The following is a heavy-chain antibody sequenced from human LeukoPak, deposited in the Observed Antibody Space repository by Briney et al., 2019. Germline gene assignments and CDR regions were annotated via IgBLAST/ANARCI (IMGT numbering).Heavy chain of an antibody. J-gene: IGHJ4*02. V-gene: IGHV3-21*01. D-gene: IGHD2-15*01. CDR1: GFTFSSFG. CDR2: ISSSSSYI. Sequence: GGSLRLSCAASGFTFSSFGMHWVRQAPGKGLEWVSSISSSSSYIYYADSVKGRFTISRDNSKNTLYLQMNSLRAEDTAVYYCAKSYLRYCSGGSCSSLDYWGQGTLVTVSS. CDR3: AKSYLRYCSGGSCSSLDY.